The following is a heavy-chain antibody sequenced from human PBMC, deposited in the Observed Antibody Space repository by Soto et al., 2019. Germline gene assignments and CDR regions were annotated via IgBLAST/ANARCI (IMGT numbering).Heavy chain of an antibody. CDR1: GFSLTTDGEG. CDR3: AHSRNLITEDAQVGDFDY. J-gene: IGHJ4*02. V-gene: IGHV2-5*02. Sequence: QISLKESGPTRVKPTETLKLTCTFSGFSLTTDGEGVGWVRQPPGEALEWLALIYWDDDERYSPSLKTRLTIKKDPSNNQVVLILTNMDPVYTATYYCAHSRNLITEDAQVGDFDYWGPETLVTVSS. D-gene: IGHD3-10*01. CDR2: IYWDDDE.